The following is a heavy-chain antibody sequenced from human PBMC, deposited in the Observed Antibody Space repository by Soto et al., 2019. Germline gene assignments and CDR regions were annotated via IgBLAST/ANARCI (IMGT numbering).Heavy chain of an antibody. CDR2: IYYSGST. D-gene: IGHD5-18*01. J-gene: IGHJ4*02. CDR3: ARRYGSCFDY. V-gene: IGHV4-59*08. Sequence: QVQLQESGPGLVKPSETLSLTCTVSGGSISSYYWSWIRQPPGKGLEWIGYIYYSGSTNYNPSLTRXSXIXIDTSNIQFSLKLSSVPAADTAVYYCARRYGSCFDYWGQGTLVTVSS. CDR1: GGSISSYY.